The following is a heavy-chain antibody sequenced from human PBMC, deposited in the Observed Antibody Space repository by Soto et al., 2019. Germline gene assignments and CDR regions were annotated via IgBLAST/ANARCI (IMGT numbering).Heavy chain of an antibody. CDR1: GFTFSNYP. CDR2: ISAGGDRT. J-gene: IGHJ4*02. V-gene: IGHV3-23*01. Sequence: EVQVSESGGGLVQPGGSLRLSCATSGFTFSNYPMNWVRQAPGKGLEWVSGISAGGDRTYYADSVKGRFTIFRDNSKNSVSLRMNSLRVEDTAVYYGARRVWGQGTLVTVSS. CDR3: ARRV.